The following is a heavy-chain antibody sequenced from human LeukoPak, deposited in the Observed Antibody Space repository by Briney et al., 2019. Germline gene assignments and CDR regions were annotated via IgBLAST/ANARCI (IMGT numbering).Heavy chain of an antibody. J-gene: IGHJ4*02. D-gene: IGHD6-6*01. CDR2: IKQDGSEK. CDR1: GFTFSRYW. Sequence: PGGSLRLSCAASGFTFSRYWMSWARQAPGKGLEWVANIKQDGSEKDYVDSVKGRFTISRDNAKNSLYLQMNSLTAEDTAVYYCARESFAARWDWGQGTLVTVSS. CDR3: ARESFAARWD. V-gene: IGHV3-7*01.